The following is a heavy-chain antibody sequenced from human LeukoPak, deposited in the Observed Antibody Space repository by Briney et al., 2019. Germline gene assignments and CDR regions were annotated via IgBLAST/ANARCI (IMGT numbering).Heavy chain of an antibody. J-gene: IGHJ4*02. CDR3: ARDLSRNYDYGDYDAFAFDY. D-gene: IGHD4-17*01. V-gene: IGHV4-30-2*01. CDR1: GGSISSGGYS. Sequence: KSSETLSLTCAVSGGSISSGGYSWSWIRQPPGKGLEWIGYIYHSGSTYYNPSLKSRVTISVDRSKNQFSLKLSSVTAADTAVYYCARDLSRNYDYGDYDAFAFDYWGQGTLVTVSS. CDR2: IYHSGST.